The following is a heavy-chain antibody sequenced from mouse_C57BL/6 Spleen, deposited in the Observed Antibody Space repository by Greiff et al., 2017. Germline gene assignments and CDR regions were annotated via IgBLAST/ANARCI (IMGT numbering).Heavy chain of an antibody. CDR3: ARYIYWYYAMDY. J-gene: IGHJ4*01. Sequence: DVHLVESGGGLVQPGGSLSLSCAASGFTFTDYYMSWVRQPPGKALEWLGFIRNKANGYTTEYSASVKGRFTISRDNSQSILYLQMNALRAEDSATYYCARYIYWYYAMDYWGQGTSVTVSS. D-gene: IGHD2-1*01. CDR2: IRNKANGYTT. V-gene: IGHV7-3*01. CDR1: GFTFTDYY.